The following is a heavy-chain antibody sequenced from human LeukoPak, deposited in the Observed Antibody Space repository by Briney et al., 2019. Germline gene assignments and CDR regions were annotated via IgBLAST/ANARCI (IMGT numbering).Heavy chain of an antibody. CDR3: ARVAHHYGDYRYAFDI. V-gene: IGHV4-4*07. CDR2: LYTSGST. D-gene: IGHD4-17*01. Sequence: SETLSLTCSVSGGSISSYYWSWIGQPAGKGLEWIGRLYTSGSTNYNPPLKSRHTISIDTSKTQFSLKLSSVTAADTAVYYCARVAHHYGDYRYAFDIWGQGTMVTVSS. CDR1: GGSISSYY. J-gene: IGHJ3*02.